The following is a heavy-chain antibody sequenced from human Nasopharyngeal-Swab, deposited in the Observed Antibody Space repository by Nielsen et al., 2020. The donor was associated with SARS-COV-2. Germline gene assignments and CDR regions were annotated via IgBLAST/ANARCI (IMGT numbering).Heavy chain of an antibody. Sequence: GESLKISCAASGFTFSSYAMSWVRQAPGKGLEWVSAISGSGGSTYYADSVKGRFTISRDNSKNTLYLQMNSLRAEDTAVYYCAKDPGTHCSGGSCYYYYYGMDVWGQGTTVTVSS. CDR3: AKDPGTHCSGGSCYYYYYGMDV. V-gene: IGHV3-23*01. CDR2: ISGSGGST. CDR1: GFTFSSYA. D-gene: IGHD2-15*01. J-gene: IGHJ6*02.